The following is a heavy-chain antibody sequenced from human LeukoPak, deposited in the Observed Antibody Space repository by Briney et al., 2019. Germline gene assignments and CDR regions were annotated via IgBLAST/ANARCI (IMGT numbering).Heavy chain of an antibody. CDR3: ARAGYGDYYYYYYMDV. D-gene: IGHD4-17*01. CDR1: GYTFYKYA. CDR2: ISAYSGNT. V-gene: IGHV1-18*01. J-gene: IGHJ6*03. Sequence: ASVKVSCKASGYTFYKYAVTWVRQAPGQGLEWMGWISAYSGNTNYAQKLQGRVTMTTDTSTSTAYMELRSLRSDDTAVYYCARAGYGDYYYYYYMDVWGKGTTVTVSS.